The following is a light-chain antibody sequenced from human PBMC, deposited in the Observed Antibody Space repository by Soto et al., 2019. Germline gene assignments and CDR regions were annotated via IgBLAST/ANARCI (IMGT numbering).Light chain of an antibody. CDR2: DVS. Sequence: QSVLTQPRSVSGSPGQSVTISCTGTSSDVGGYNYVSWYQQHPGKAPKLVIYDVSKRPSGVPDRFSGSKSGNTASLTISGLQAEDEVDYYCCSYAGNSLWVFGGGTKLTVL. CDR1: SSDVGGYNY. V-gene: IGLV2-11*01. CDR3: CSYAGNSLWV. J-gene: IGLJ3*02.